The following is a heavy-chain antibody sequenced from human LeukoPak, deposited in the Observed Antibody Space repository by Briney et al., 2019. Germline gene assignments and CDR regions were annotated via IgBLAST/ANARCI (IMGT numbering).Heavy chain of an antibody. CDR2: IYYSGTT. CDR1: AGSMRSHY. CDR3: ARLLDNDSSGDPDTFDM. Sequence: SETLSLTCTVSAGSMRSHYWSWVRQPPGKGLEWMGFIYYSGTTRYKPSLQSRVTISADTSKNQFSLKLTSVTAADTAVYYCARLLDNDSSGDPDTFDMWGQGTMVTVSS. V-gene: IGHV4-59*11. J-gene: IGHJ3*02. D-gene: IGHD3-22*01.